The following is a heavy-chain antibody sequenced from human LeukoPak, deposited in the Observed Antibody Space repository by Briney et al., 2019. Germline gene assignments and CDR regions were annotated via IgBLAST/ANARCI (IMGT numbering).Heavy chain of an antibody. CDR2: INSDGSST. J-gene: IGHJ5*02. CDR1: GFTFRSYW. CDR3: ARDLTVYDSSGYYSGAP. D-gene: IGHD3-22*01. Sequence: PGGSLRLSCAASGFTFRSYWMHWVRQAPGKGLVCVSRINSDGSSTNYADSVKGRFTISRDNAKNSLYLQMNSLRAEDTAVYYCARDLTVYDSSGYYSGAPWGQGTLVTVSS. V-gene: IGHV3-74*01.